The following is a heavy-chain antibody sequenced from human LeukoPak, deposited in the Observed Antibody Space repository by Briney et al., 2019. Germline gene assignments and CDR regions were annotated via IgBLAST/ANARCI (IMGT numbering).Heavy chain of an antibody. V-gene: IGHV1-46*01. CDR1: GYTFTSYY. D-gene: IGHD3-22*01. CDR2: INPSGGST. J-gene: IGHJ4*02. Sequence: ASVKVSCKASGYTFTSYYMHWVRQAPGQGLEWMGIINPSGGSTSYAQKFQGRVTMTRDTSTSTVYMELSSLRSEDTAVYYCARGYYYDSSGYPGGFDYWGQGTLVTVSS. CDR3: ARGYYYDSSGYPGGFDY.